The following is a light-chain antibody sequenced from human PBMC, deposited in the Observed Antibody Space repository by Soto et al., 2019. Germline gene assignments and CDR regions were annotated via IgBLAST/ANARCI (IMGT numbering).Light chain of an antibody. CDR2: GAS. CDR3: EEYETWPRT. Sequence: VVRQVRTTCSLSPGEGGTLSDRASQSISGNLAWYQQKPGQAPRLLIYGASTRATGIPARFSGSGSGTEFTLTLRTLESDDFAVYYCEEYETWPRTFAQGTKLDIK. CDR1: QSISGN. V-gene: IGKV3-15*01. J-gene: IGKJ1*01.